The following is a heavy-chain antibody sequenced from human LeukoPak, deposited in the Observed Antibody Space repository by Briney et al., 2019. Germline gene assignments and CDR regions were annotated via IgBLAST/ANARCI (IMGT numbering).Heavy chain of an antibody. D-gene: IGHD1-1*01. Sequence: PSETLSLTCTVSGGSISSYYWSWIRQPPGKGLEWVSTISNSGDATYYADPVKGRFTISRDNSKNTLYLQMNSLRAEDTAVYYCAKAPPYKKYFDYWGQGTLVTVSS. V-gene: IGHV3-23*01. CDR1: GGSISSYY. J-gene: IGHJ4*02. CDR3: AKAPPYKKYFDY. CDR2: ISNSGDAT.